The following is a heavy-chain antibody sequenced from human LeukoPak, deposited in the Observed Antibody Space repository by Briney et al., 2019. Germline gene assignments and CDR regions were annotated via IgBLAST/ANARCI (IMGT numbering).Heavy chain of an antibody. CDR1: GFTVSSNY. D-gene: IGHD5-18*01. CDR2: IYSGGST. Sequence: PGGSLRLSCAASGFTVSSNYMSWVRQAPGKGLEWVSVIYSGGSTYYADSVKGRFTISRDNSKNTLYLQMNSLRAEDTAVYYCAKTLGYGYPRVIPDYWGQGTLVTVSS. CDR3: AKTLGYGYPRVIPDY. V-gene: IGHV3-53*01. J-gene: IGHJ4*02.